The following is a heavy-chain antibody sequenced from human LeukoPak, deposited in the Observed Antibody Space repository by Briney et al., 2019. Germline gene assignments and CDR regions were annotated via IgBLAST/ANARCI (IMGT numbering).Heavy chain of an antibody. CDR2: ISSSGTII. CDR3: AKSGVYKSSWFSDGLADY. V-gene: IGHV3-11*01. Sequence: PGGSLRLSCVASGFTFSDYHMSWIRQAPGKGLEWISYISSSGTIIHYADSVKGRFTISRDNSKNTLYLQMNSLRAEDTAVYYCAKSGVYKSSWFSDGLADYWGQGTLVTVSS. CDR1: GFTFSDYH. J-gene: IGHJ4*02. D-gene: IGHD6-13*01.